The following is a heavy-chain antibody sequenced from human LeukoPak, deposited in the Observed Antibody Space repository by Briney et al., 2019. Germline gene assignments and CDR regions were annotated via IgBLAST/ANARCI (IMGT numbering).Heavy chain of an antibody. CDR3: ASHRTIFGALGAFDI. Sequence: GGSLRLSCAASGFTFSSYSMNWVRQAPGKGLEWVSSISSSSSYIYYADSVKGRFTISRDNAKNSLYLQMNSLRAEDTAVYYCASHRTIFGALGAFDIWGQGTMVTVSS. CDR1: GFTFSSYS. D-gene: IGHD3-3*01. V-gene: IGHV3-21*01. J-gene: IGHJ3*02. CDR2: ISSSSSYI.